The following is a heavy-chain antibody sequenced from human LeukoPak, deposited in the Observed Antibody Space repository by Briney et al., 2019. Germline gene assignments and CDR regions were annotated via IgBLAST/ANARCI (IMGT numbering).Heavy chain of an antibody. D-gene: IGHD5-24*01. CDR2: IYYSGST. J-gene: IGHJ4*02. CDR3: ARDRRRDGYNLHDY. Sequence: SETLSLTCTVSGYSFSSGYYWGWIRQPPGKGLEWIGSIYYSGSTYYNPSLKSRVTISIDTSKNQFSLKLSSVTAADTAVYYCARDRRRDGYNLHDYWGQGTLVTASS. CDR1: GYSFSSGYY. V-gene: IGHV4-38-2*02.